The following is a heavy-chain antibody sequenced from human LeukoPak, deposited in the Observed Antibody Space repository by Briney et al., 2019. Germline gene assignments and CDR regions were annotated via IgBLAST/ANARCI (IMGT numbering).Heavy chain of an antibody. V-gene: IGHV3-9*01. J-gene: IGHJ1*01. CDR2: ISWNSGSI. D-gene: IGHD1-26*01. CDR1: GFTFDDYA. CDR3: AKSRGELLSSKDHPVYFQH. Sequence: PGGSLRLSCAASGFTFDDYAMHWVRQAPGKGLEWVSGISWNSGSIGYADSVKGRFTISRDNAKNSLYLQMNSLRAEDTALYYCAKSRGELLSSKDHPVYFQHWGQGTLVTVSS.